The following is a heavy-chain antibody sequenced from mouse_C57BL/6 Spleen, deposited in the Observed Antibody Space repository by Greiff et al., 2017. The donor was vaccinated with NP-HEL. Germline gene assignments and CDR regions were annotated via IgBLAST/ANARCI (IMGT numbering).Heavy chain of an antibody. CDR2: IDPSDSYT. V-gene: IGHV1-69*01. D-gene: IGHD2-4*01. Sequence: QVQLQQPGAELVMPGASVKLSCKASGYTFTSYWMHWVKQRPGQGLEWIGEIDPSDSYTNYNQKFKGKSTLTVDKSSSTAYMQLSSLTSEDSAVYYWARSGCYYDYEIWFAYWGQGTLVTVSA. J-gene: IGHJ3*01. CDR1: GYTFTSYW. CDR3: ARSGCYYDYEIWFAY.